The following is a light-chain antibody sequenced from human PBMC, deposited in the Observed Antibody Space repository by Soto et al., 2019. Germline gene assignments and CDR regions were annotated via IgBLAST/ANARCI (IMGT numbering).Light chain of an antibody. V-gene: IGKV1-5*03. J-gene: IGKJ1*01. Sequence: DIQLTQSPSTLSASVGDRVTITCRASESIATWLAWYQQKPGKAPKLLIYEASNLESGVPSRFSGSGSGTEFTLTISSLQPDDFATYFYQQYNTYASFGQGTKVDFK. CDR3: QQYNTYAS. CDR1: ESIATW. CDR2: EAS.